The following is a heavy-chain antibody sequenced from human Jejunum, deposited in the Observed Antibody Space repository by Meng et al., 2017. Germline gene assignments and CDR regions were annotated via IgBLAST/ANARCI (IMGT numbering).Heavy chain of an antibody. CDR3: ARVLALIDS. J-gene: IGHJ4*02. CDR2: ITYTGVV. V-gene: IGHV4-34*02. Sequence: QGQLQQGGAGILKLRGPLSPPSALAGESFSGNYWNWLRQSPGKGLEWIGQITYTGVVDYNPSLKSRVTIFVDTPKRQFSLNLTSVTAADTAVYYCARVLALIDSWGQGTLVTVSS. D-gene: IGHD3-3*02. CDR1: GESFSGNY.